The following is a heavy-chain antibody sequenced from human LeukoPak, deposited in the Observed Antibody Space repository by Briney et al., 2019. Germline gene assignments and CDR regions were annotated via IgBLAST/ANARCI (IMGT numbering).Heavy chain of an antibody. CDR1: GFTFSNYG. CDR3: AKELYFGSGSYPDY. CDR2: ISHDGSDS. Sequence: GRSLRLSCAASGFTFSNYGMHWVRQAPGKGLEWVAVISHDGSDSHYADSVKGRFTISRDNSKNTVYLQMSSLRPEDTAVYFCAKELYFGSGSYPDYWGQGTLVRVSS. D-gene: IGHD3-10*01. V-gene: IGHV3-30*18. J-gene: IGHJ4*02.